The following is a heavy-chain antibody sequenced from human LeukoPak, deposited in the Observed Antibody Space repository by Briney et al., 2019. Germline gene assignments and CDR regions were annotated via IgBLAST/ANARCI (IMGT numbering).Heavy chain of an antibody. V-gene: IGHV1-2*04. CDR1: GYTFTGYY. J-gene: IGHJ4*02. Sequence: ASVKVSCKASGYTFTGYYMHWVRQAPGQGLEWMGWINPNSGGTNYAQKFQGWVTMTRDTSISTAYMELSSLRSEDTAVYYCAILMVGYSLGYWGQGTLVTVSS. D-gene: IGHD2-15*01. CDR3: AILMVGYSLGY. CDR2: INPNSGGT.